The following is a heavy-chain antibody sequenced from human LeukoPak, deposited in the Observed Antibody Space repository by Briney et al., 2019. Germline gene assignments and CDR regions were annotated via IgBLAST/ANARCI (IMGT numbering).Heavy chain of an antibody. J-gene: IGHJ4*02. Sequence: SETLSLTCTVSGESISGFYWTWIRQPPGKGLEWIGYIYYSGSTNYNPSLKSRVTISVDTSKNQFSLKLSSVTAADTAVYYCARDVLAAPGTFDYWGQGALVTVSS. D-gene: IGHD6-13*01. CDR2: IYYSGST. CDR1: GESISGFY. V-gene: IGHV4-59*01. CDR3: ARDVLAAPGTFDY.